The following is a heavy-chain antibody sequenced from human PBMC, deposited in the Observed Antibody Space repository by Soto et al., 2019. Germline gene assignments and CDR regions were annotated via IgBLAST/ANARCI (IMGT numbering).Heavy chain of an antibody. CDR2: IFHSGST. CDR3: AREGGSGSPDGYFNV. CDR1: GGSISSGGYS. J-gene: IGHJ2*01. D-gene: IGHD1-26*01. V-gene: IGHV4-30-2*01. Sequence: QLQLQESGSGLVKPSQTLSLTCAVSGGSISSGGYSWSWLRQPPGKGLEWIGYIFHSGSTYYNPSRKSHVTIPVDGPKNHFSLERSSVTPADTAVYYCAREGGSGSPDGYFNVGGRGTLVTVSS.